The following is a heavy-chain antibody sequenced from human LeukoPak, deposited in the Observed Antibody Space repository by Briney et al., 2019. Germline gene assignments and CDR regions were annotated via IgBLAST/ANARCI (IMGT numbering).Heavy chain of an antibody. CDR2: IYPRDSDT. J-gene: IGHJ4*02. CDR1: GYGFNSYW. CDR3: ARGSDRGYNYGFDY. D-gene: IGHD5-18*01. V-gene: IGHV5-51*01. Sequence: PGESLKISCKGSGYGFNSYWIGWVRQMPGKGLEWMGIIYPRDSDTRYSPSFQGQVTISADRSIGTAYLQWSSLKASDTAMDYCARGSDRGYNYGFDYWGQGTLVTVSS.